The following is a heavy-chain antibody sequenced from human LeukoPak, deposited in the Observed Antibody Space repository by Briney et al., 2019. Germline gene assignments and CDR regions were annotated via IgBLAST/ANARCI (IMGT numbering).Heavy chain of an antibody. V-gene: IGHV1-2*06. J-gene: IGHJ5*02. D-gene: IGHD3-22*01. CDR2: INPNSGGT. CDR1: GYTFTGYY. Sequence: ASVKVSCKPSGYTFTGYYMHWVRQAPGQRLEWMGRINPNSGGTNYAQKFQGRVTMTRDTSISTAYMELSRLRSDDTAVYYCARERTPYYYDSSGYYYRGWFDPWGQGTLVTVSS. CDR3: ARERTPYYYDSSGYYYRGWFDP.